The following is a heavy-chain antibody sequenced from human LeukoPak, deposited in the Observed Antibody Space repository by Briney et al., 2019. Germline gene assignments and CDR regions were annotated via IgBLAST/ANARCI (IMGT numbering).Heavy chain of an antibody. CDR2: ISDIGSI. CDR1: GGSISSYY. V-gene: IGHV4-59*08. J-gene: IGHJ4*02. Sequence: PSETLSLTCTVPGGSISSYYCSWIRQPPGKGLEWIAYISDIGSINYNPSLKSRVTISLDTSKTQFSLKLSSVTAAATAVYYCAGHHPRNTVDFWGQGTLVTVSS. D-gene: IGHD2/OR15-2a*01. CDR3: AGHHPRNTVDF.